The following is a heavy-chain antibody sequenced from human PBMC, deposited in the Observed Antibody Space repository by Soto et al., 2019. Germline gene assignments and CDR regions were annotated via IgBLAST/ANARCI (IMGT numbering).Heavy chain of an antibody. CDR3: SRRDCSGDNCYSHY. CDR1: GFTFSSYA. Sequence: EVQVLESGGGLAQPGGSLRLSCAASGFTFSSYAMSWVRQAPGKGLEWVSAISGSGGSTNYADSVKGRFTISRDNSKNTLYLQMNSLRAEDTAVYYCSRRDCSGDNCYSHYWGQGTLVTVSS. D-gene: IGHD2-15*01. V-gene: IGHV3-23*01. J-gene: IGHJ4*02. CDR2: ISGSGGST.